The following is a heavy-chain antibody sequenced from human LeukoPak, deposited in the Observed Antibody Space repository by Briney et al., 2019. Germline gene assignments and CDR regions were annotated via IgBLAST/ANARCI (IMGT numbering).Heavy chain of an antibody. Sequence: RASVKVSCKASGGTFSSYAISWVRQAPGQGLEWMGGIIPTFDATNYAQKFQGRVTITADESTSTAYMELSSLRSEDTALYYCARIGSGAYPYGGFDYWGQGTLVTVSS. CDR2: IIPTFDAT. D-gene: IGHD2-15*01. CDR1: GGTFSSYA. V-gene: IGHV1-69*13. J-gene: IGHJ4*02. CDR3: ARIGSGAYPYGGFDY.